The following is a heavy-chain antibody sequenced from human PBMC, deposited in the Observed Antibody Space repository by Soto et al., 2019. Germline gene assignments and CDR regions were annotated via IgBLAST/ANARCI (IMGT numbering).Heavy chain of an antibody. CDR3: ARPDEGGYSSNHHYYYALDV. Sequence: QVQLVQSGAEVKKPGSSVKVSCKASGGTFRSYSISWVRQAPGQGLEWMGGIISIFDITNYAQKFKGRVTITADESTSTAYMELSSLGSDDTAVYYCARPDEGGYSSNHHYYYALDVWGQGTTVTV. V-gene: IGHV1-69*01. J-gene: IGHJ6*02. CDR2: IISIFDIT. CDR1: GGTFRSYS. D-gene: IGHD3-22*01.